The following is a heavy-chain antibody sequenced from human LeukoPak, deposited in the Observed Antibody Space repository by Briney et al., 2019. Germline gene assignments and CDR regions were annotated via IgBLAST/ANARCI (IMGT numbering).Heavy chain of an antibody. V-gene: IGHV3-9*03. CDR1: GFTFDDYA. J-gene: IGHJ4*02. Sequence: PGRSLRLSCAASGFTFDDYAMHWLRQAPGKGLEWVSGISWNSGSIGYADSVKGRFTISRDNAKNSLYLQMNSLRAEDMAFYYCAKGYSSSWYFPTLDYWGQGTLVTVSS. CDR3: AKGYSSSWYFPTLDY. CDR2: ISWNSGSI. D-gene: IGHD6-13*01.